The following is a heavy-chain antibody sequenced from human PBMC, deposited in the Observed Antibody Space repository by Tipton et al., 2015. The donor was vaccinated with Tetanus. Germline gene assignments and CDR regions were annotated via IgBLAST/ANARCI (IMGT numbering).Heavy chain of an antibody. Sequence: TLSLTCAVSGGSISSGDYSWSWIRQPPGKGLEWIGYIYDSGSTYYSPSLKSRVTISEDRSKNQISLRLRSVTAADTAVYYCARVKGTYNHYGLDVWGQGTTVTVAS. V-gene: IGHV4-30-2*01. CDR1: GGSISSGDYS. CDR2: IYDSGST. D-gene: IGHD3-10*01. J-gene: IGHJ6*02. CDR3: ARVKGTYNHYGLDV.